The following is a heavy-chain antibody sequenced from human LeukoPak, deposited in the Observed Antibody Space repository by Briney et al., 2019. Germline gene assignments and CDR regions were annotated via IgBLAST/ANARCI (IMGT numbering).Heavy chain of an antibody. J-gene: IGHJ4*02. V-gene: IGHV3-23*01. D-gene: IGHD6-19*01. Sequence: PGGSLRLSCKASGFTFSSYTMSWVRQAPGKGLKWVSTITTGGPNTYYADSVKGRFTVSRDDSKNTLYLQMNSLRAEDTAVYYCAKDEVVAGHLFDYWGQGTLVTVSS. CDR2: ITTGGPNT. CDR1: GFTFSSYT. CDR3: AKDEVVAGHLFDY.